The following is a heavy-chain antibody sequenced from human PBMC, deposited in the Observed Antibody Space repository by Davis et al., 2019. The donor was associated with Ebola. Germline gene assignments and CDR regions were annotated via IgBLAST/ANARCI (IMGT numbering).Heavy chain of an antibody. D-gene: IGHD6-19*01. V-gene: IGHV1-3*01. CDR2: VHGGNGNT. CDR1: GFTLPKYA. J-gene: IGHJ5*02. Sequence: AASVKVSCKASGFTLPKYAIHWVRQAPGQRLEWMGWVHGGNGNTKYSQRFQGRVTITRDTSASTAYMELSSLRSEDTAVYYCARAGGSSGWYTWFDPWGQGTLVTVSS. CDR3: ARAGGSSGWYTWFDP.